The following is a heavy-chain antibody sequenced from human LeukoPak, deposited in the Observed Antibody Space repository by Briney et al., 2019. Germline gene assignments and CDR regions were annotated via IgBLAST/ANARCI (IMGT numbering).Heavy chain of an antibody. Sequence: GGSLRLSCAASGFTLRSYDIHWVRQATGKGLEWVSAIGRAGDTYYTGSVEGRFTISRENAKNSLYLQMNSLSAGDTAVYYCVRDTISLRLSGGFDLWGRGTLVTVSS. CDR2: IGRAGDT. CDR3: VRDTISLRLSGGFDL. V-gene: IGHV3-13*01. J-gene: IGHJ2*01. CDR1: GFTLRSYD. D-gene: IGHD3-3*02.